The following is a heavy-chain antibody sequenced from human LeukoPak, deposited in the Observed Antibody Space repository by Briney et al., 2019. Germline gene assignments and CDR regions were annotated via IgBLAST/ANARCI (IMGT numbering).Heavy chain of an antibody. CDR1: GFTFSSYW. CDR2: IKQDGSEK. V-gene: IGHV3-7*01. CDR3: ARDSTQQLGGGYYYYYGMDV. D-gene: IGHD6-13*01. Sequence: GGSLRLSCAASGFTFSSYWMSWVRQAPGKGLEWVANIKQDGSEKYYVDSVKGRFTISRDNAKNSLYLPMNSLRAEDTAVYYCARDSTQQLGGGYYYYYGMDVWGQGTTVTVSS. J-gene: IGHJ6*02.